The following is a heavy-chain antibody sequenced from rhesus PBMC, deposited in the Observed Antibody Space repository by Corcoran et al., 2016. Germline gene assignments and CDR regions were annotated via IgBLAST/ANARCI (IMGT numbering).Heavy chain of an antibody. D-gene: IGHD3-3*01. Sequence: QVQLQESGPGLLKPSETLSLPCAVSGGSLSGCSGWCWFRPPPGQGLEWIGSIDRSSWNTYYNPSLKSRVTISTDTSKNQFSLKLSSVTAADTAVYHCARGRNIWTGYYEIHQDYFDDWGQGVLVTVSS. CDR3: ARGRNIWTGYYEIHQDYFDD. V-gene: IGHV4S7*01. J-gene: IGHJ4*01. CDR2: IDRSSWNT. CDR1: GGSLSGCSG.